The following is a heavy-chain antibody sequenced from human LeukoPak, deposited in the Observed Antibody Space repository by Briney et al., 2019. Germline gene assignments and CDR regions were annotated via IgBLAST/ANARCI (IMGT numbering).Heavy chain of an antibody. Sequence: GGSLRLSCAASGFTFSNNYRSWVRQAPGKGLEWVSVIYSGGSTYYADSVKGRFTISRDNAKNSLYLQMNSLRAEDTAVYYCARDLGTDAFDIWGQGTMVTVSS. CDR2: IYSGGST. J-gene: IGHJ3*02. CDR1: GFTFSNNY. CDR3: ARDLGTDAFDI. V-gene: IGHV3-53*01. D-gene: IGHD1-1*01.